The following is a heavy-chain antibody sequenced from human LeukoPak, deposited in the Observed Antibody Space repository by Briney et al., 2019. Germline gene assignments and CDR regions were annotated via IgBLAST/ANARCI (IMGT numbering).Heavy chain of an antibody. CDR3: SAGVGRTDFDY. V-gene: IGHV3-15*07. D-gene: IGHD3-10*01. CDR2: IKSKTDDGTR. Sequence: GGSLRLSCAASGFTFSNARMNWVRQAPGKGLEWVGRIKSKTDDGTRDFAAPVKGRFAISRDDSKKTVYLQMNSLKIEGTGVYYCSAGVGRTDFDYWGQGILVTVSS. CDR1: GFTFSNAR. J-gene: IGHJ4*02.